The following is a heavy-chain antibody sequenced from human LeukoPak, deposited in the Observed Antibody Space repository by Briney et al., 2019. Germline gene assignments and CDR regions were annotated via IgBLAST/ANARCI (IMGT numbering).Heavy chain of an antibody. J-gene: IGHJ4*02. CDR2: IKQDGSEK. D-gene: IGHD2-15*01. Sequence: TGGSLRLSCAASGFTFSNYWMSWVRQAPGKGLEWVANIKQDGSEKYYVDSVKGRFTISRDNTKNSLYLQMTSLRAEDTAMFYCARGAKYCSGSNCYDYDKLFDSWGQGTLVTVSS. CDR3: ARGAKYCSGSNCYDYDKLFDS. V-gene: IGHV3-7*01. CDR1: GFTFSNYW.